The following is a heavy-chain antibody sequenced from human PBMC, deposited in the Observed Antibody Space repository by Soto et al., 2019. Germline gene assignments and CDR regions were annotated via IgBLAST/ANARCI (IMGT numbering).Heavy chain of an antibody. V-gene: IGHV4-31*03. Sequence: PSETLSLTCTVSGGSISIGGYYWSCIRQHPGKGLEWIGYIYYSGSTYYNPSLKSRVTISVDTSKNQFSLKLSSVTAADTAVYYCARDKMVVAATFYYYYGMDVWGQGTTVTVSS. CDR1: GGSISIGGYY. CDR2: IYYSGST. J-gene: IGHJ6*02. CDR3: ARDKMVVAATFYYYYGMDV. D-gene: IGHD2-15*01.